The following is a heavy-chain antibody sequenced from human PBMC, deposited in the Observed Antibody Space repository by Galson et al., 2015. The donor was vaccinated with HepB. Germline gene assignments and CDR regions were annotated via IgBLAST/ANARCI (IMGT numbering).Heavy chain of an antibody. CDR2: INPSGGST. CDR3: AREVLGEDIVVVPAAPGDYYYYGMDV. Sequence: SVKVSCKASGYTFTSYYMHWVRQAPGQGLEWMGIINPSGGSTSYAQKFQGRVTMTRDTSTSTVYMELSSLRSEDTAVYYCAREVLGEDIVVVPAAPGDYYYYGMDVWGQGTTVTVSS. D-gene: IGHD2-2*01. J-gene: IGHJ6*02. CDR1: GYTFTSYY. V-gene: IGHV1-46*03.